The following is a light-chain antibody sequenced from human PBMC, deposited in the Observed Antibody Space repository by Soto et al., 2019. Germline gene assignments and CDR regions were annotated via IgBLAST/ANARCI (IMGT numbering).Light chain of an antibody. CDR2: GKN. J-gene: IGLJ1*01. CDR1: SSNIGSGFD. CDR3: QSYDSSLSGDV. V-gene: IGLV1-40*01. Sequence: QSVLTQPPSVSGAPGQGVTISCTGSSSNIGSGFDVHWYQQLPGTDPKLLIYGKNNRPAGVPDRFSGSKSGTSASLAITGLQAEDEADYYCQSYDSSLSGDVFGTGTKLTVL.